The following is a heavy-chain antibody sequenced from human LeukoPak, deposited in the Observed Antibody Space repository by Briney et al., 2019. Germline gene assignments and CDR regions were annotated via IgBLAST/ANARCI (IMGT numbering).Heavy chain of an antibody. J-gene: IGHJ4*02. V-gene: IGHV1-8*03. Sequence: ASVKVSCKASGYTFTSYDINWVRHATGQGLEWMGWMNPNSGSTGYAQKFQGRVTLTRNTSISTAYMELSGLRSEDTAVYYCARGRSTGYPYYFEYWGQGTLVTVSS. D-gene: IGHD5-12*01. CDR2: MNPNSGST. CDR3: ARGRSTGYPYYFEY. CDR1: GYTFTSYD.